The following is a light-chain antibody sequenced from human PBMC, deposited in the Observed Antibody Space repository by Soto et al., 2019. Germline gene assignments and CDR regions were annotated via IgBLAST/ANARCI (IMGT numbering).Light chain of an antibody. CDR3: AAWDDSLNGVV. CDR1: RSNIGSNT. J-gene: IGLJ2*01. Sequence: QSVLTQPPSASGTPGQRVTISWSGSRSNIGSNTVNWYQQLPETAPKLLIYSSDQSASGVPDRFSGSKSGTSASLAISGRQSEDEADYYCAAWDDSLNGVVFGGGTKVTVL. V-gene: IGLV1-44*01. CDR2: SSD.